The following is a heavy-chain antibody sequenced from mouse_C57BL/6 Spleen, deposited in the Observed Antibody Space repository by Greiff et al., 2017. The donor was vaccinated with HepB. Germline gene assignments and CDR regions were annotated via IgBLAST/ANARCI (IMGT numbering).Heavy chain of an antibody. D-gene: IGHD1-1*01. CDR2: IYPSDSET. J-gene: IGHJ2*01. Sequence: QVQLQQPGAELVRPGSSVKLSCKASGYTFTSYWMDWVKQRPGQGLEWIGNIYPSDSETHYNQKFKDKATLTVDKSSSTAYMQLSSLTSEDSAVYYCARRYYGSEGDYWGQGTTLTVSS. V-gene: IGHV1-61*01. CDR3: ARRYYGSEGDY. CDR1: GYTFTSYW.